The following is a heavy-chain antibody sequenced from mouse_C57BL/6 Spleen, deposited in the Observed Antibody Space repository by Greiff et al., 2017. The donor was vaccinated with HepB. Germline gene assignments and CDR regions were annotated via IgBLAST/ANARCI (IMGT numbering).Heavy chain of an antibody. CDR1: GYTFTDYE. J-gene: IGHJ2*01. V-gene: IGHV1-15*01. CDR2: IDPETGGT. CDR3: TRRLTPFDY. D-gene: IGHD3-2*02. Sequence: QVQLKESGAELVRPGASVTLSCKASGYTFTDYEMHWVKQTPVHGLEWIGAIDPETGGTAYNQKFKGKAILTADKSSSTAYMELRSLTSEDSAVYYCTRRLTPFDYWGQGTTLTVSS.